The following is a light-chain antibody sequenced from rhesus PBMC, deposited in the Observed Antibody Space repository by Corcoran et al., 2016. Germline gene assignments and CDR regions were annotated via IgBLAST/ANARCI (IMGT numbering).Light chain of an antibody. Sequence: DIVMTQTPLSLPVTPGEPASISCRSSQSLLHSDGNTYLDWYLQKPGQSPRLLIYKVTNRESGVPDRFSGSESGTDFTLKISRVEHEDVGVYYCMQNTKDPTFGQGTKVEIK. V-gene: IGKV2S2*01. CDR1: QSLLHSDGNTY. J-gene: IGKJ1*01. CDR2: KVT. CDR3: MQNTKDPT.